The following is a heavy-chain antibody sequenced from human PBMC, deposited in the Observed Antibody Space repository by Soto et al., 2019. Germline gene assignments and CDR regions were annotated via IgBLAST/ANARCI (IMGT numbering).Heavy chain of an antibody. CDR3: ARDQGAMGTNHYFHY. CDR2: IYYSGST. V-gene: IGHV4-31*03. CDR1: GGSISSSGYY. D-gene: IGHD5-18*01. J-gene: IGHJ4*02. Sequence: SETLSLTYTVSGGSISSSGYYWSWIRQHPGKGLEYIGCIYYSGSTYYNPSLNSRLTISLDTSKNQFSLNLSSVTAADTAVYYCARDQGAMGTNHYFHYWGQGTLVTVSS.